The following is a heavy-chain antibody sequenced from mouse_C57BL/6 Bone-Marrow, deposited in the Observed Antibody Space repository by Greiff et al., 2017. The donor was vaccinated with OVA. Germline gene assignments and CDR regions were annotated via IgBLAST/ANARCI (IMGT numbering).Heavy chain of an antibody. CDR3: TTDGTRYFDY. Sequence: DVKLVESGAELVRPGASVKLSCTASGFNIKDDYMHWVKQRPEQGLEWIGWIDPENGDTEYASKFQGKATITADTSSNTAYLQLSSLTSEDTAVYYCTTDGTRYFDYWGQGTTLTVSS. V-gene: IGHV14-4*01. J-gene: IGHJ2*01. D-gene: IGHD4-1*01. CDR2: IDPENGDT. CDR1: GFNIKDDY.